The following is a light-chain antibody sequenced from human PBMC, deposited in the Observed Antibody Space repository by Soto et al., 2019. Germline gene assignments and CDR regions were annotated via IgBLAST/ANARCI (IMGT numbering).Light chain of an antibody. J-gene: IGKJ4*01. CDR2: DAS. CDR3: QQYNNWPPPLT. Sequence: EIVMTQSPPTLSVSPGERATLSCRASQSVSSNLGWYQQKPGQAPRLLVYDASARATGIPARFSGSGSGTEFTLTISSLQSEDFAVYYCQQYNNWPPPLTFGGGTKVEIK. V-gene: IGKV3-15*01. CDR1: QSVSSN.